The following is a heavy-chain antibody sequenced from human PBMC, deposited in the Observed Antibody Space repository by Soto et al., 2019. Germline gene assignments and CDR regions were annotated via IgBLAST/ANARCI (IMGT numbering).Heavy chain of an antibody. J-gene: IGHJ6*02. CDR2: ISYDGSNK. CDR3: AKDRTSYGDYPYYYYGMDV. Sequence: TGGSLRLSCAASGFTFSSYGMHWVRQAPGKGLEWVAVISYDGSNKYYAGSVKGRFTISRDNSKNTLYLQMNSLRAEDTAVYYCAKDRTSYGDYPYYYYGMDVWGRGTTVTVSS. CDR1: GFTFSSYG. D-gene: IGHD4-17*01. V-gene: IGHV3-30*18.